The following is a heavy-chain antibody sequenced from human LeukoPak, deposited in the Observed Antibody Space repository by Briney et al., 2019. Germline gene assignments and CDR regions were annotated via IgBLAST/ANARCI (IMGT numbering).Heavy chain of an antibody. CDR1: GFTFSSYA. D-gene: IGHD3-9*01. J-gene: IGHJ5*02. V-gene: IGHV3-23*01. CDR2: ISGSGGST. Sequence: GGSLRLSCAASGFTFSSYAMSWVRQAPGKGLEWVSAISGSGGSTYYADSAKGRFTISRDNSKNTLYLQMNSLRAEDTAVYYCAKDGGLYDILTGYYRPPDWFDPWGQGTLVTVSS. CDR3: AKDGGLYDILTGYYRPPDWFDP.